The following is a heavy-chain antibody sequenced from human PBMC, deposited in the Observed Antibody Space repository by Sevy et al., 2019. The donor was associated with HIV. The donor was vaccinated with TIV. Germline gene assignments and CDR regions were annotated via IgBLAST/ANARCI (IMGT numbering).Heavy chain of an antibody. CDR1: TFTFSDYY. D-gene: IGHD5-18*01. V-gene: IGHV3-11*01. J-gene: IGHJ4*02. CDR3: ARVRYNYGSYYFDY. CDR2: ISSGGTIT. Sequence: GGSLRLSCVVSTFTFSDYYMTWIRQAPGKGLEWISHISSGGTITSHAYSVKGRFTISRDNAKNSLYLQMNSLRAEDTAVYYCARVRYNYGSYYFDYWGQGTLVTVSS.